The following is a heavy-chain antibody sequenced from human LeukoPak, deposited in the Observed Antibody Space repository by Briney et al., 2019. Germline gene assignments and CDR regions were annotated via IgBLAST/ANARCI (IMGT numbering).Heavy chain of an antibody. D-gene: IGHD6-13*01. V-gene: IGHV1-69*13. CDR2: IIPIFGTA. J-gene: IGHJ6*02. Sequence: SVKVSGKASGGTFSSYAISWVRQAPGQGLEWMGGIIPIFGTANYAQKFQGRVTITADESTSTAYMELSSLRSEDTAVYYCAVSSWSQRRMDVWGQGTTVTVSS. CDR1: GGTFSSYA. CDR3: AVSSWSQRRMDV.